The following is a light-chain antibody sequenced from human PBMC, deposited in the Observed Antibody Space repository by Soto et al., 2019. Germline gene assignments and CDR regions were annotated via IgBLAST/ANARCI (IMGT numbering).Light chain of an antibody. CDR2: DAS. CDR1: QSINSW. V-gene: IGKV1-5*01. Sequence: DLQMTQSPSTLSASVGDRVTITCRASQSINSWLAWYQQIPGKAPKLLIYDASSLESGVPSRFSGSGSGTEFTLTISSLQPDDFATYYCQHYNGYSTFGQGTKVEIK. J-gene: IGKJ1*01. CDR3: QHYNGYST.